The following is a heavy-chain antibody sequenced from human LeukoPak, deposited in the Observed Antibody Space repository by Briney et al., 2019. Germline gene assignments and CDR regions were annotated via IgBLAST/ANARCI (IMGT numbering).Heavy chain of an antibody. D-gene: IGHD3-10*01. J-gene: IGHJ4*02. CDR3: AATLPVRGDVFDY. CDR1: GYTLTELS. V-gene: IGHV1-24*01. CDR2: FDPEDGET. Sequence: ASVKVSCKVSGYTLTELSMHWARQAPGKGLEWMGGFDPEDGETIYAQKFQGRVTMTEDTPTDTAYMELSSLRSEDTAVYYCAATLPVRGDVFDYWGQGTLVTVSS.